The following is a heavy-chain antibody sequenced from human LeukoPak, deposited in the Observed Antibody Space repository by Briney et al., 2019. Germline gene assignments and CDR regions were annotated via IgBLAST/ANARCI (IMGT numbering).Heavy chain of an antibody. J-gene: IGHJ4*02. CDR1: GFTFSRHG. CDR3: ARDRAWDYFDY. V-gene: IGHV3-30*03. Sequence: GGSLRLSCAPSGFTFSRHGMHWVRQAPGKGLEWVAIIPNDGSRKYYAHSVEGRFTISRDNSKNTLYLQMDSLRAEDTAVYYCARDRAWDYFDYWGQGTLVTVSS. D-gene: IGHD3-16*01. CDR2: IPNDGSRK.